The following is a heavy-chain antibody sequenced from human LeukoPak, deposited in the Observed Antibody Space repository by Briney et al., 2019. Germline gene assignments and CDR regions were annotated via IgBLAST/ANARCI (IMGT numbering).Heavy chain of an antibody. CDR3: ARVDWADTAMVLFDY. V-gene: IGHV4-39*02. CDR2: IYYSGST. Sequence: PSETLSLTCTVSGDSISTNNYYWGWIRQPPGKGLEWIGSIYYSGSTNYNPSLKSRVTISVDTSKNHFSLNLSSVTAADTAVYYCARVDWADTAMVLFDYWGQGTLVTVSS. CDR1: GDSISTNNYY. D-gene: IGHD5-18*01. J-gene: IGHJ4*02.